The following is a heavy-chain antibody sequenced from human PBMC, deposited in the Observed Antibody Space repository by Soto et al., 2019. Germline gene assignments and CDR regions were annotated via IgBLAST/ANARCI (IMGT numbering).Heavy chain of an antibody. Sequence: SETLSLTCTVSGGSVSSGSYYWSWIRQPPGKGLEWIGYIYYSGSTNYNPSLKSRVTISVDTSKNQFSLKLSSVTAADTAVYYCARGGARYCSSTSCYTGNWFDPWGQGTLVTVSS. CDR3: ARGGARYCSSTSCYTGNWFDP. CDR1: GGSVSSGSYY. D-gene: IGHD2-2*02. V-gene: IGHV4-61*01. J-gene: IGHJ5*02. CDR2: IYYSGST.